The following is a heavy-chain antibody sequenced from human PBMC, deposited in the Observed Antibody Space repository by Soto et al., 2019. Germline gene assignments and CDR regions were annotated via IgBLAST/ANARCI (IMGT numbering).Heavy chain of an antibody. CDR3: ARNIVVVPAAMSYGFDP. D-gene: IGHD2-2*01. CDR2: IYYSGST. CDR1: GGSISSGDYY. J-gene: IGHJ5*02. Sequence: PSETLSLTCTVSGGSISSGDYYWSWIRQPPGKGLEWIGYIYYSGSTYYNPSLKSRVTISVDTSKNQFSLKLSSVTAADTAVYYCARNIVVVPAAMSYGFDPWGQGTLVTVSS. V-gene: IGHV4-30-4*01.